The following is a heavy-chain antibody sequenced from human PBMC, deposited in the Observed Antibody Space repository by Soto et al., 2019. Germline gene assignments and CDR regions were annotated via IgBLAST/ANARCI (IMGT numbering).Heavy chain of an antibody. CDR3: AREVWQWLIREEGYWYFDL. J-gene: IGHJ2*01. D-gene: IGHD6-19*01. V-gene: IGHV3-48*01. CDR2: ISSSSSTI. Sequence: EVQLVESGGGLVQPGGSLRLSCAASGFTFSSYSMNWVRQAPGKGLEWVSYISSSSSTIYYADSVKGRFTISRDNAKNSLYLQMNSLRAEDTAVYYCAREVWQWLIREEGYWYFDLWGRGTLVTVSS. CDR1: GFTFSSYS.